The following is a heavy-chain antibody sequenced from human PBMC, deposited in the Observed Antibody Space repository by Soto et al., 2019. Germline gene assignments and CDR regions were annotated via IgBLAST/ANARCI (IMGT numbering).Heavy chain of an antibody. CDR3: ARDTSNDY. Sequence: QVQLVESGGGVVQPGRSLRLSCAASGFTFSTYAMHWVRQTPGKGLEWVAVISYDGSNKYYADSVKGRFTISRDNSKNALYLQMDSLKPEDTAVYYCARDTSNDYWGQGTLVTVSS. CDR2: ISYDGSNK. V-gene: IGHV3-30-3*01. J-gene: IGHJ4*02. CDR1: GFTFSTYA.